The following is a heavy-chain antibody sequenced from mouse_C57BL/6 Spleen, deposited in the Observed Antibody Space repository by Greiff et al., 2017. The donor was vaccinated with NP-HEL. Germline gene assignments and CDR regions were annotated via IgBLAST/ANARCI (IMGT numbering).Heavy chain of an antibody. CDR1: GYAFSSSW. J-gene: IGHJ1*03. CDR2: IYPGDGDT. CDR3: AGSGYPYWYFDV. Sequence: QVQLKQSGPELVKPGASVKISCKASGYAFSSSWMNWVKQRPGKGLEWIGRIYPGDGDTNYNGKFKGKATLTADKSSSTAYMQLSSLTSEDSAVYFCAGSGYPYWYFDVWGTGTTVTVSS. V-gene: IGHV1-82*01. D-gene: IGHD3-2*02.